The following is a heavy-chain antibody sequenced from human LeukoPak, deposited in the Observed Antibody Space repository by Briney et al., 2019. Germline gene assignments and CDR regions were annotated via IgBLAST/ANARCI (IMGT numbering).Heavy chain of an antibody. CDR3: TTDSSSWLGVFDY. Sequence: GGSLRLSCAASGFTFSNAWMSWVRQAPGKGLEWAGRIKSKTDGGTTDYAAPVKGRFTISRADSKNTLYLQMNSLKTEDTAVYYCTTDSSSWLGVFDYWGQGTLVTVSS. V-gene: IGHV3-15*01. CDR2: IKSKTDGGTT. CDR1: GFTFSNAW. D-gene: IGHD6-13*01. J-gene: IGHJ4*02.